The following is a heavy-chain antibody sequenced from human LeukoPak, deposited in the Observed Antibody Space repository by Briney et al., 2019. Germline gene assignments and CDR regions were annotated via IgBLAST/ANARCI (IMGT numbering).Heavy chain of an antibody. Sequence: QPGRSLRLSCAASGLTFSSYSMNWVRQAPGKGLEWVSYITGVSSLIHYAESVKGRFTISRDNAKNSLYLQMNSLRDEDTAVYYCARAAVTTLDDWFDPWGQGTLVTVSS. V-gene: IGHV3-48*02. CDR2: ITGVSSLI. D-gene: IGHD4-17*01. CDR3: ARAAVTTLDDWFDP. J-gene: IGHJ5*02. CDR1: GLTFSSYS.